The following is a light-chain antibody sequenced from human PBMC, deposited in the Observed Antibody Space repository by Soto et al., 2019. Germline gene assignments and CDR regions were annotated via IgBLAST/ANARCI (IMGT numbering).Light chain of an antibody. V-gene: IGKV1-5*01. Sequence: DIQMTQSPSTLPASVGDRVTITCRASQSISNRLAWYQQKPGKAPKVLIYDASKLESGVPSRFSGSGFGTQFIRTISSLQPDDFATYWCQHYGGMWTFGQGTKVEVK. CDR3: QHYGGMWT. CDR1: QSISNR. CDR2: DAS. J-gene: IGKJ1*01.